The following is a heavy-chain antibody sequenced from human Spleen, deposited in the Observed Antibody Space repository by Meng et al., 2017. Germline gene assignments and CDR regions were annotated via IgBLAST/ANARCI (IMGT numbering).Heavy chain of an antibody. Sequence: GGSLRLSCAASGFTFSNYAMHWVRQAPGKGLEWVAVLSFDGRMKYYSDSVKGRFTISRDNSKNTLFLQMNSLRAEDTAVYYCARVLDTMVRGVIMPYYFDYWGQGTLVTVSS. J-gene: IGHJ4*02. CDR3: ARVLDTMVRGVIMPYYFDY. D-gene: IGHD3-10*01. CDR2: LSFDGRMK. V-gene: IGHV3-30*04. CDR1: GFTFSNYA.